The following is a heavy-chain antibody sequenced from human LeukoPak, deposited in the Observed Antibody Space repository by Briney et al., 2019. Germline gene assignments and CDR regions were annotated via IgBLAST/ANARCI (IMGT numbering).Heavy chain of an antibody. J-gene: IGHJ5*02. V-gene: IGHV3-69-1*01. CDR1: GFTFSDYD. Sequence: GGSLRLSCAASGFTFSDYDMHWVRQPPGKGLEWLSYISSSGTIYDADSVEGRFTISRDNAKNSLFLQMNNLRVEDTAVYYCARVGFDPWGQGTLVTVSS. CDR2: ISSSGTI. CDR3: ARVGFDP.